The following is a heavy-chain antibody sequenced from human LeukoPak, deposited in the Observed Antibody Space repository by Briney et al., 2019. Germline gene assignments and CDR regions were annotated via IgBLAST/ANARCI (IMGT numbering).Heavy chain of an antibody. Sequence: SETLSLTCAVYGGSFSGYYWSWIRQPPGKGLEWIGEINHSGSTNYNPSLKSRVTISVDTSKNQFSLKLSSVTAADTAVYYCARVLGLWWTFDYWGQGTLVTVSS. D-gene: IGHD2-21*01. CDR1: GGSFSGYY. CDR3: ARVLGLWWTFDY. J-gene: IGHJ4*02. V-gene: IGHV4-34*01. CDR2: INHSGST.